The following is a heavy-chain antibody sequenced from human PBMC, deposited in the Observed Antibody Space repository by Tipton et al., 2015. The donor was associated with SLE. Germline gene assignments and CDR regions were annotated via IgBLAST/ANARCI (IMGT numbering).Heavy chain of an antibody. Sequence: LRLSCSVSGGSISSGGYYWSWIRQHPGKGLEWIGYSHYSGNTYYNTSLKSRVTISVDTSKNQFSLKLSSVTAADTAVYYCARHLDYDSSQAWFDPWGQGTLVTVSS. J-gene: IGHJ5*02. CDR2: SHYSGNT. CDR1: GGSISSGGYY. D-gene: IGHD3-22*01. CDR3: ARHLDYDSSQAWFDP. V-gene: IGHV4-31*03.